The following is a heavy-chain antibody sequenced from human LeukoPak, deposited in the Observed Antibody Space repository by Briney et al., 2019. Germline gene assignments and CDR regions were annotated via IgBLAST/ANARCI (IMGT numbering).Heavy chain of an antibody. CDR2: IYYSGST. V-gene: IGHV4-31*03. CDR3: ARVTSDYDFWSGSPHGMDV. CDR1: GGSISSGDYY. D-gene: IGHD3-3*01. Sequence: KTSETLSLTCTVSGGSISSGDYYWSWIRQHPGKGLEWIGYIYYSGSTYYNPSLKSRVTISVDTSKNQFSLKLSSVTAADTAVYYCARVTSDYDFWSGSPHGMDVWGQGTTVTVSS. J-gene: IGHJ6*02.